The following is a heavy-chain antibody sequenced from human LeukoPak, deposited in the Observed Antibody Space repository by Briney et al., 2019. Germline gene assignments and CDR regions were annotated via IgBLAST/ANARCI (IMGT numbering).Heavy chain of an antibody. CDR2: INHSGST. CDR1: GGSFSGYY. V-gene: IGHV4-34*01. Sequence: SETLSLTCAVYGGSFSGYYWSWIRQPPGKGLEWIGEINHSGSTNYNPSFKSRVTISVDTSKNQFSLKLSSVTAADTAVYYCASMRGQGDSRNINSFSDYWGQGTLVTVSS. CDR3: ASMRGQGDSRNINSFSDY. J-gene: IGHJ4*02. D-gene: IGHD4-23*01.